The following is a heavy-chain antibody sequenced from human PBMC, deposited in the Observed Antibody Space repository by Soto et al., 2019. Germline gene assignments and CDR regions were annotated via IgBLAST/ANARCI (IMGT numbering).Heavy chain of an antibody. D-gene: IGHD3-22*01. CDR1: GFTFSNYG. CDR2: ISYDGSIK. Sequence: GGSLRLSCAGSGFTFSNYGMHWVRQAPGKGLAWVAVISYDGSIKYYVDSVKGRFTISRDNSKNTLYLQMNSLKTEDTAVYYCTTDPVTMIVVVPSSGWGQGTLVTVAS. J-gene: IGHJ4*02. CDR3: TTDPVTMIVVVPSSG. V-gene: IGHV3-30*03.